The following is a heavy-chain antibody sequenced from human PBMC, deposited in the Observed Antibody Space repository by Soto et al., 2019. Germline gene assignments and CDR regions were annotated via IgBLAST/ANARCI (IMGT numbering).Heavy chain of an antibody. CDR1: GDSFNDYY. V-gene: IGHV1-2*02. D-gene: IGHD2-15*01. J-gene: IGHJ6*03. CDR2: INPNGGVT. Sequence: QVQLVQSGAEVRKPGASVTVSCRSSGDSFNDYYIHWVRQAPGQGFEWMGWINPNGGVTKYAQKFQGGVSMTRDTSIRTVYMQLSRLRSDDTAVYYCAGESGGATATLDHYYFYMDVWGTGTTVTVSS. CDR3: AGESGGATATLDHYYFYMDV.